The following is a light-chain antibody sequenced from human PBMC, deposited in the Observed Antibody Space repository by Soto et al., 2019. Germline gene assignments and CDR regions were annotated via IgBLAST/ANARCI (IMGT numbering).Light chain of an antibody. CDR1: QSISSW. Sequence: DIPMTQSPSTLSASVGDRVTITCRASQSISSWLAWYQQKPGKAPKLLIYKASSLESGVPSRFSGSGSGTQFTLTIISLQPDDFATYYCQQYHSYLYTFGQGTKLEIK. V-gene: IGKV1-5*03. CDR3: QQYHSYLYT. J-gene: IGKJ2*01. CDR2: KAS.